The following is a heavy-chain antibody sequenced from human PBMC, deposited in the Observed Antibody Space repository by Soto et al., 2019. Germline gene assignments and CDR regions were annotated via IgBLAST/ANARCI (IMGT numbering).Heavy chain of an antibody. CDR1: GYTFTSYG. CDR3: ARDRAAAGTYYYYGMDV. D-gene: IGHD6-13*01. J-gene: IGHJ6*02. CDR2: ISAYNGNT. V-gene: IGHV1-18*04. Sequence: ASVKVSCKASGYTFTSYGISWVRQAPGQGLEWMGWISAYNGNTNYAQKLQGRVTMTTDTSTSTAYMELRSLRSDDTAVYYCARDRAAAGTYYYYGMDVWGLGTTVTVSS.